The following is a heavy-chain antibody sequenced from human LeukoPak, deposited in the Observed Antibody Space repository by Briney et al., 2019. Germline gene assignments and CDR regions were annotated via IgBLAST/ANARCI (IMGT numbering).Heavy chain of an antibody. J-gene: IGHJ1*01. CDR3: ARDHYYDSSGYTFRH. V-gene: IGHV4-59*01. D-gene: IGHD3-22*01. Sequence: SETLSLTCTVSGGSISNYYWSWIRQPPGKGLEWIGYIYYSGSTSYNPSLKSRVTISVDTSKNQFSLKLSSGTAADTAVYYCARDHYYDSSGYTFRHWGQGTLVTVSS. CDR2: IYYSGST. CDR1: GGSISNYY.